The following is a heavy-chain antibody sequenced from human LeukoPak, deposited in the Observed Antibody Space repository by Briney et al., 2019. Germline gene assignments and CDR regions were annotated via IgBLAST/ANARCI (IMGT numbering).Heavy chain of an antibody. CDR3: ARHWGDSSDYYSVDY. CDR2: IYPGDSDT. V-gene: IGHV5-51*01. J-gene: IGHJ4*02. Sequence: GESLKISCKGSGYSFTSYWIGWVRQMPGKGLARMGIIYPGDSDTRYSPSFQGQVTISADKSISTAYLQWSSLKASDTAMYYCARHWGDSSDYYSVDYWGQGTLVTVSS. CDR1: GYSFTSYW. D-gene: IGHD3-22*01.